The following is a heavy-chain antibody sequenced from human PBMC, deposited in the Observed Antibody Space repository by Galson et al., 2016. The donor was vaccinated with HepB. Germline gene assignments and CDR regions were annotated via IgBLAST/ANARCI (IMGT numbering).Heavy chain of an antibody. V-gene: IGHV3-33*01. Sequence: FLRLSCAASGFSFSNNVMHWVRQAPGKGLEWVAIVFYDGGKKYYADSVKGRFTISRDNFENAVYLEMNNLRAEDTGVYYCARGGGRPTGDAFDVWGLGTMVTVSS. CDR2: VFYDGGKK. D-gene: IGHD2-15*01. J-gene: IGHJ3*01. CDR1: GFSFSNNV. CDR3: ARGGGRPTGDAFDV.